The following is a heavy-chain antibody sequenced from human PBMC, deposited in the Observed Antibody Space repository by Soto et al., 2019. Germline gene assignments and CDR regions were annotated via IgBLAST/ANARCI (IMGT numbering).Heavy chain of an antibody. CDR1: GYDFTAYN. Sequence: ASVKVSCKASGYDFTAYNINWVRQASGQGLEWMGWMNPINGATGSARRFQGRVSMTRNTATATAYLELTSLRSDDSAVYFCGRGPSPRAPAGGTPYYYAMDVWGQGTTVTVSS. V-gene: IGHV1-8*02. CDR3: GRGPSPRAPAGGTPYYYAMDV. J-gene: IGHJ6*02. CDR2: MNPINGAT. D-gene: IGHD2-2*01.